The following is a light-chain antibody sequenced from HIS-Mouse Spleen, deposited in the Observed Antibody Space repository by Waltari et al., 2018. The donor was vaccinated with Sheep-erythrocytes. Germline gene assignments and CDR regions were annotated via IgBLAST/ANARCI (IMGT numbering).Light chain of an antibody. CDR3: GADHGSGSNFVYV. CDR2: VGTGGIVG. V-gene: IGLV9-49*01. Sequence: QPVLTQPPSASASLGASVTLTCTLSSGYSNYKVACYQQRPGKGPRFVMRVGTGGIVGSKGDGIPDRFSVLGSGLNRYLTIKNIQEEDESDYHCGADHGSGSNFVYVFGTGTKVTVL. J-gene: IGLJ1*01. CDR1: SGYSNYK.